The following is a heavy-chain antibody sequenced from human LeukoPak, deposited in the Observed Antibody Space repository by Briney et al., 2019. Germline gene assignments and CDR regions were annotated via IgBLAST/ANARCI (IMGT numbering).Heavy chain of an antibody. CDR3: ARDLPRLVGARRATDY. V-gene: IGHV1-69*05. CDR1: GGTFSSYA. CDR2: IIPIFGTA. J-gene: IGHJ4*02. Sequence: SVKVSCKASGGTFSSYAISWVRQAPGQGLEWMGGIIPIFGTANYAQKFQGRVTMTTDTSTSTAYMELRSLRSDDTAVYYCARDLPRLVGARRATDYWGQGTLVTVSS. D-gene: IGHD1-26*01.